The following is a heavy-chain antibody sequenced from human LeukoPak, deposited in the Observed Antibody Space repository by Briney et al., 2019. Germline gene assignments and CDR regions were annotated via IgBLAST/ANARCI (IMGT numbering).Heavy chain of an antibody. CDR3: ARDPYSSGWYHYYYGMDV. CDR2: ISAYNGNT. Sequence: ASVKVSCTASGYTSTSYGISWVRQAPGQGLEWMGWISAYNGNTNYAQKLQGRVTMTTDTSTSTAYMELRSLRSDDTAVYYCARDPYSSGWYHYYYGMDVWGQGTTVTVSS. D-gene: IGHD6-19*01. J-gene: IGHJ6*02. V-gene: IGHV1-18*01. CDR1: GYTSTSYG.